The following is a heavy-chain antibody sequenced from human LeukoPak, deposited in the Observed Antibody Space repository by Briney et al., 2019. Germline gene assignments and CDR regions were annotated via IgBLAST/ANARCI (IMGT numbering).Heavy chain of an antibody. V-gene: IGHV3-7*01. J-gene: IGHJ4*02. CDR2: IKPDGGEK. CDR3: ARHLYHCGGGNCYYYFDY. Sequence: GGSLRLSCAASGFIFITYLMTWVRQTPGRGLAWVANIKPDGGEKKHVHSVTGRFTISTDNAEDSLYLQMNSLRAEDTAIYYCARHLYHCGGGNCYYYFDYWGQGTLVTVSS. D-gene: IGHD2-21*02. CDR1: GFIFITYL.